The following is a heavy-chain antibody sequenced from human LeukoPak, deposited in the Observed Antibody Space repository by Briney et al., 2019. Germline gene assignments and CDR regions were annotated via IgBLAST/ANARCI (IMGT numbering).Heavy chain of an antibody. Sequence: ASVKVSCKASGGTFSSYAISWVRQAPGQGLEWMGGIIPIFGTANYAQKFQGRVTITADESTSTAYMELRSLRSDDTAVYYCARDLHDFWSGFVPWGQGTLVTVSS. CDR1: GGTFSSYA. V-gene: IGHV1-69*13. J-gene: IGHJ5*02. CDR3: ARDLHDFWSGFVP. D-gene: IGHD3-3*01. CDR2: IIPIFGTA.